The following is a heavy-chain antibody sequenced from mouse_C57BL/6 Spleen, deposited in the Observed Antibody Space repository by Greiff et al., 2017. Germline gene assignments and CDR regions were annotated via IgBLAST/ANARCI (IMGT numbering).Heavy chain of an antibody. J-gene: IGHJ3*01. CDR2: IYPGDGDT. CDR3: ARTGTIAY. V-gene: IGHV1-82*01. CDR1: GYAFSSSW. D-gene: IGHD4-1*01. Sequence: QVQLKESGPELVKPGASVKISCKASGYAFSSSWMNWVKQRPGKGLEWIGRIYPGDGDTNYNGKFKGKATLTADKSSSTAYMQLSSLTSEDSAVYFCARTGTIAYWGQGTLVTVSA.